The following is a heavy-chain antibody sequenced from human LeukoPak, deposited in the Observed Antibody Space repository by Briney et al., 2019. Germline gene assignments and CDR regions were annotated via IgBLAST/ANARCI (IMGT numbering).Heavy chain of an antibody. CDR1: GGSISSYY. V-gene: IGHV4-59*01. D-gene: IGHD6-13*01. Sequence: PSETLSLTCTVSGGSISSYYWSWIRQPPGKGLEWIGYIYYSGSTNYNPSLKSRVTISVDTSKNQFSLKLSSVTAADTAVYYCARVLAAAGPTFDYWGQGTLVTVSS. CDR2: IYYSGST. J-gene: IGHJ4*02. CDR3: ARVLAAAGPTFDY.